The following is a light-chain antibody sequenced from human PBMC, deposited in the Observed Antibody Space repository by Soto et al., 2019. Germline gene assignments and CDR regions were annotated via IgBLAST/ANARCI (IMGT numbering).Light chain of an antibody. CDR1: QGIKNW. Sequence: DIQMTQSPSYVSASVGERVTITCRASQGIKNWLAWYQQKQGKAPNLXIYTGSSLQSGVLSRFSGSGSGTDFTLTINSLQPEDFATYYCQQAASYTITFGQGTRLEIK. CDR3: QQAASYTIT. CDR2: TGS. V-gene: IGKV1-12*01. J-gene: IGKJ5*01.